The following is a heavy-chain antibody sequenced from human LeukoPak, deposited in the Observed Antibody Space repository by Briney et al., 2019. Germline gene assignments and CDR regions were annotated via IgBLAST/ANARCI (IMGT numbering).Heavy chain of an antibody. CDR3: ARHYYDSSGYPGFGY. CDR1: GFTFSSYS. Sequence: PGGSLRLSCAASGFTFSSYSMNWVRQAPGKGLEWVSSISSSSSYIYYADSVKGRFTISRDNAKNSLYLQMNSLRAEDTAVYYCARHYYDSSGYPGFGYWGQGTLVTVSS. V-gene: IGHV3-21*01. J-gene: IGHJ4*02. D-gene: IGHD3-22*01. CDR2: ISSSSSYI.